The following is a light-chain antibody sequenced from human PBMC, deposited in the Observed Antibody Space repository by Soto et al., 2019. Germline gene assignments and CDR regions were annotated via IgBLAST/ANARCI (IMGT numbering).Light chain of an antibody. CDR3: SSYRSTSNLV. J-gene: IGLJ1*01. CDR1: NSDVGAYNY. V-gene: IGLV2-14*01. CDR2: EVS. Sequence: QSALTQPASVSGSPGQSITISCTGTNSDVGAYNYVSWYQHHPGNAPKLMIYEVSNRPSGVSNRFSGSKSGNTASLTISGLQAEDEADYYCSSYRSTSNLVFGTGTKVTVL.